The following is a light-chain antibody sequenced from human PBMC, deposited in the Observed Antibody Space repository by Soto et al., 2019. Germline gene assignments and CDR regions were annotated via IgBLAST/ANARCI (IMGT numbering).Light chain of an antibody. CDR1: SSDVGGYNY. CDR3: SSYTSSRTLEV. CDR2: EVS. V-gene: IGLV2-14*01. J-gene: IGLJ3*02. Sequence: QSVLTQPASVSGSPGQSITISCTGTSSDVGGYNYVSWYQQHPGKAPKLMIYEVSNRPSGVSNRFSGSKSGNTASLTIYGLQAEDEADYYCSSYTSSRTLEVFGGGTKLTVL.